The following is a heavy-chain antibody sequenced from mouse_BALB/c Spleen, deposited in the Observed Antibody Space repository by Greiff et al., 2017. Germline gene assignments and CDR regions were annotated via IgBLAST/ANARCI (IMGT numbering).Heavy chain of an antibody. V-gene: IGHV14-3*02. D-gene: IGHD1-1*01. CDR1: GFNIKDTY. J-gene: IGHJ4*01. Sequence: VQLQQSGAELVKPGASVKLSCTASGFNIKDTYMHWVKQRPEQGLEWIGRIDPANGNTKYDPKFQGKATITADTSSNTAYLQLSSLTSEDTAVYYCARWDGSSYVHYAMDYWGQGTSVTVSS. CDR3: ARWDGSSYVHYAMDY. CDR2: IDPANGNT.